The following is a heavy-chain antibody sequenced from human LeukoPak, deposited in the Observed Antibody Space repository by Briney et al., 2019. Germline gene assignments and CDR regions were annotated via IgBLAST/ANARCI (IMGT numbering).Heavy chain of an antibody. D-gene: IGHD3-16*01. CDR3: SKDYGGLGRLAVSFDI. CDR2: ISWNSGSI. J-gene: IGHJ3*02. Sequence: GGSLRLSCAASGFTFDDYAMHWVRQAPGKGLEWVSGISWNSGSIGYADSVKGRFTISRDNAKNSLYLQMNSLRAEDTALYYCSKDYGGLGRLAVSFDILGQGTKVTVSS. CDR1: GFTFDDYA. V-gene: IGHV3-9*01.